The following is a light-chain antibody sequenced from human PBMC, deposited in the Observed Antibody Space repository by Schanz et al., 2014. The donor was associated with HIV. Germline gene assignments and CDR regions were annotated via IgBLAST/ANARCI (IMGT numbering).Light chain of an antibody. CDR1: QNVNTN. CDR3: QQRSNWPPLT. CDR2: GAS. V-gene: IGKV3-11*01. J-gene: IGKJ4*01. Sequence: EIVMTQSPATLSLSPGERATLSCRASQNVNTNLAWYQQKPGQPPRLLLYGASTRATGVPARFSGSGSGTDFTLTISSLEPEDFAVYYCQQRSNWPPLTFGGGTKVEIK.